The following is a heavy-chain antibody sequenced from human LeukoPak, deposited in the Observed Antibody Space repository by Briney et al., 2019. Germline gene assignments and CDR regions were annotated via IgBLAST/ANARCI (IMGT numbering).Heavy chain of an antibody. J-gene: IGHJ4*02. D-gene: IGHD4-17*01. CDR1: GFTFSSYS. CDR3: ARAGLDYGDPGDY. CDR2: ISSSSSYI. Sequence: PGGSLRLSCAASGFTFSSYSMNWVRPAPGKGLEWVSSISSSSSYIYYADSVKGRFTISRDNAKNSLYLQMNSLRAEDTAVYYCARAGLDYGDPGDYWGQGTLVTVSS. V-gene: IGHV3-21*01.